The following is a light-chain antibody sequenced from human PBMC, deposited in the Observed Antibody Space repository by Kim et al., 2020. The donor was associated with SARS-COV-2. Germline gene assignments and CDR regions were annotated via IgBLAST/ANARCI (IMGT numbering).Light chain of an antibody. CDR2: DNN. Sequence: GQKVTITCSGSNCNIGQNYVSWYQQFPGTAPKLLSYDNNKRHSGIPDRFSGSKSGTSATLGITGLQTGDEADYYCGTWDSSLNGLVFGGGTQLTVL. CDR1: NCNIGQNY. J-gene: IGLJ2*01. CDR3: GTWDSSLNGLV. V-gene: IGLV1-51*01.